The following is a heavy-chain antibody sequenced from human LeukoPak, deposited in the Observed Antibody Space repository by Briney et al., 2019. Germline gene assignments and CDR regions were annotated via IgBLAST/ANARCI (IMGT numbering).Heavy chain of an antibody. Sequence: GGSLRLSCAASGFTLSSYNMKWVRQAPGKGLEWVSSISWRSSDIEYADSVKGRFTISRDNAKQSLYLQMSSLRAEDTAIYYWSRGYRNSWYSGWLYMDVWGKGTTVTVSS. CDR1: GFTLSSYN. CDR2: ISWRSSDI. D-gene: IGHD2-21*01. J-gene: IGHJ6*03. CDR3: SRGYRNSWYSGWLYMDV. V-gene: IGHV3-21*01.